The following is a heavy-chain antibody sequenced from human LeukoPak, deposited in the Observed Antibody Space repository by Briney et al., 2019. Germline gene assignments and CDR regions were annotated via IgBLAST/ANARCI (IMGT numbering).Heavy chain of an antibody. CDR3: AHPNMVRGVFNAFDI. Sequence: SGPTLVKPTQTLTLTCTFSGFSLSTSGVGVGWIRQPPGKALEWLALIYWDDDKRYSPSLKSRLTITKDTSKNQVVLTMANMDPVDTATYYCAHPNMVRGVFNAFDIWGQGTMVTVSS. J-gene: IGHJ3*02. CDR1: GFSLSTSGVG. V-gene: IGHV2-5*02. CDR2: IYWDDDK. D-gene: IGHD3-10*01.